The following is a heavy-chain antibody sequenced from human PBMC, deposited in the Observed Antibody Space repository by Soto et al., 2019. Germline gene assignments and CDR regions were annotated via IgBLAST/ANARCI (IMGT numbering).Heavy chain of an antibody. V-gene: IGHV1-69*13. Sequence: ASVKVSCKASGGTFSRYTITWVRQAPGQGLEWMGGITPMFGTPNYAQKFQGRVTITADESTSTAYMELSSLRSEDTAMYYCARDGTLYDSSAYYYLYWGQGTLVTVSS. J-gene: IGHJ4*02. CDR2: ITPMFGTP. CDR3: ARDGTLYDSSAYYYLY. D-gene: IGHD3-22*01. CDR1: GGTFSRYT.